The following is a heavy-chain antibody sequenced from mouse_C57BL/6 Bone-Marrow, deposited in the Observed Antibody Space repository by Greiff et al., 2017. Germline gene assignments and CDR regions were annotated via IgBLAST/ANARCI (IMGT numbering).Heavy chain of an antibody. CDR1: GFTFSDYY. CDR3: ARDITLYGSSYWYFDV. V-gene: IGHV5-16*01. Sequence: DVHLVESEGGLVQPGSSMKLSCTASGFTFSDYYMAWVRQVPEKGLEWVANINYDGSSTYYLDSLKSRFIISRDNAKNILYLQMSSLKSEDTATYYCARDITLYGSSYWYFDVWGTGTTVTVSS. CDR2: INYDGSST. J-gene: IGHJ1*03. D-gene: IGHD1-1*01.